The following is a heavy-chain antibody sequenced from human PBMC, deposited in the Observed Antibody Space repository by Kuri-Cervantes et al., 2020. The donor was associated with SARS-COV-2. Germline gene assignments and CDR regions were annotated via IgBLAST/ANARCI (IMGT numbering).Heavy chain of an antibody. CDR2: IYYSGST. CDR1: GGSISSYY. J-gene: IGHJ6*02. CDR3: ARVPPIVVVPAAMASYHYYYYGMDV. Sequence: GSLRLSCTVSGGSISSYYWSWIRQPPGKGLEWIGYIYYSGSTNYNPSLKSRVTISVDTSKNQFSLKLSSVTAADTAVYYCARVPPIVVVPAAMASYHYYYYGMDVWGQGTTVTVSS. V-gene: IGHV4-59*01. D-gene: IGHD2-2*01.